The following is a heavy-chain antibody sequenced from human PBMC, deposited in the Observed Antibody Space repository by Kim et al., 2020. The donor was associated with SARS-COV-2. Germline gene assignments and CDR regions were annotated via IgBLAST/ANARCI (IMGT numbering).Heavy chain of an antibody. CDR2: ISSSSSTI. D-gene: IGHD3-9*01. CDR3: ARDRTDYDILTGYSDY. V-gene: IGHV3-48*02. Sequence: GGSLRLSCAASGFTFSSYSMNWVRQAPGKGLEWVSYISSSSSTIYYADSVKGRFTISRDNAKNSLYLQMNSLRDEDTAVYYCARDRTDYDILTGYSDYWGQGTLVTVSS. J-gene: IGHJ4*02. CDR1: GFTFSSYS.